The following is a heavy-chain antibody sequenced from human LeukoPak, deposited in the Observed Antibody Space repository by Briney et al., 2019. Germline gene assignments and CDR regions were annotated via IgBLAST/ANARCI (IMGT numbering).Heavy chain of an antibody. D-gene: IGHD6-13*01. V-gene: IGHV3-9*01. CDR3: AKDSSSWYEGSLDY. Sequence: GGSLRLSCAASGFTFDDYATHWVRHAPGKGLEWVSGISWNSGSIGYADSVKGRFTISRDNAKNSLYLQMNSLRAEDTALYYCAKDSSSWYEGSLDYWGQGTLVTISS. CDR1: GFTFDDYA. J-gene: IGHJ4*02. CDR2: ISWNSGSI.